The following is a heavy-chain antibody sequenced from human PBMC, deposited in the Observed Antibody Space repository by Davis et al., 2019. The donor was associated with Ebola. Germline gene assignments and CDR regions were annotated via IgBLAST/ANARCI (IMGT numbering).Heavy chain of an antibody. V-gene: IGHV4-4*02. CDR1: GGSISSSNW. CDR2: IYHSGST. D-gene: IGHD3-9*01. CDR3: ARESYYDILNWFDP. J-gene: IGHJ5*02. Sequence: MPSETLSLTCAVSGGSISSSNWWSWVRQPPGKGLEWIGEIYHSGSTNYNPSLKSRVTISVDKSKNQFSLKLSSVTAADTAVYYCARESYYDILNWFDPWGQGTLVTVSS.